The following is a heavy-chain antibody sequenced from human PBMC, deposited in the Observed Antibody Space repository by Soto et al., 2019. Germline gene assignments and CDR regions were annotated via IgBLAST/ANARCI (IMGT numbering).Heavy chain of an antibody. V-gene: IGHV1-69*04. CDR1: GGTISSYT. D-gene: IGHD2-15*01. Sequence: SVKVSCKAPGGTISSYTISWVRQAPGQGLEWMGRIIPILGIANYAQKFQGRVTITADKSTSTAYMELSSLRSEDTAVYYCARDVSEYCSGGSCYQWFDPWGQGTLVTVSS. J-gene: IGHJ5*02. CDR3: ARDVSEYCSGGSCYQWFDP. CDR2: IIPILGIA.